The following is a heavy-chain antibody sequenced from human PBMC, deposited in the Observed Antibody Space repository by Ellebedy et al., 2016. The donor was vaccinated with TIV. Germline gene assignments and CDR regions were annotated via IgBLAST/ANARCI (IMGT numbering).Heavy chain of an antibody. CDR2: ISAYNGNT. CDR1: GYTFTSYG. CDR3: ARDYLPGTIFGVVITYYFDY. J-gene: IGHJ4*02. D-gene: IGHD3-3*01. Sequence: AASVKVSCKASGYTFTSYGISWVRQAPGQGLEWMGWISAYNGNTNYAQKLQGRVTMTTDTSTSTAYMELRSLRSDDTAVYYCARDYLPGTIFGVVITYYFDYWGQGTLVTVSS. V-gene: IGHV1-18*01.